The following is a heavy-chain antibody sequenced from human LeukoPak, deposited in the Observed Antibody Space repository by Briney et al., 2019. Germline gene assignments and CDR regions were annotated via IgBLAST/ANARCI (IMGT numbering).Heavy chain of an antibody. CDR3: ARDGSGRGAYFDY. CDR2: IWYDGSNK. Sequence: GGSLRLSCAASGFTFSSYGMHWVRQAPGKGLEWVAVIWYDGSNKYYADSVKGRFTISRDNSKNTLYLQMNSLRAEDTAAYYCARDGSGRGAYFDYWGQGTLVTVSS. J-gene: IGHJ4*02. D-gene: IGHD3-10*01. CDR1: GFTFSSYG. V-gene: IGHV3-33*01.